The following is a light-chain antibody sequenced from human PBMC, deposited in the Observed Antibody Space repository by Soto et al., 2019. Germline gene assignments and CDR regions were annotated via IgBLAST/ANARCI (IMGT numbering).Light chain of an antibody. CDR2: WAS. V-gene: IGKV4-1*01. J-gene: IGKJ1*01. CDR3: QQYFTTPWT. CDR1: QSVLHSSNNENY. Sequence: DIVITQSPGSLAVSLGERATINCTSSQSVLHSSNNENYLAWNQQKPGQPPKLLIYWASTRESGVPDRFSGSGSGTDFTLTISGLQAEDVAVYYCQQYFTTPWTFGQGTKVEIK.